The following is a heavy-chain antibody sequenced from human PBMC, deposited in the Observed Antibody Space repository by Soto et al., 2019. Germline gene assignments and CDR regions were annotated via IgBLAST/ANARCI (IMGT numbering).Heavy chain of an antibody. CDR2: IWYDGSNK. D-gene: IGHD6-19*01. Sequence: GGSLRLSCAASGFTFSSYGMHWVRQAPGKGLEWVAVIWYDGSNKYYADSVKGRFTISRDNSKNTLYLQMNSLRAEDTAVYYCARGTGYSSGWYITHRAPPDYWGQGTLVTVSS. CDR1: GFTFSSYG. J-gene: IGHJ4*02. V-gene: IGHV3-33*01. CDR3: ARGTGYSSGWYITHRAPPDY.